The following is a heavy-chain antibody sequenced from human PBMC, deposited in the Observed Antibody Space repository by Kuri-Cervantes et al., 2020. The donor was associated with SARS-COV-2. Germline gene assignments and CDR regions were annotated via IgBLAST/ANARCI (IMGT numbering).Heavy chain of an antibody. CDR3: ARGPSWNYIWGTYRGGGDTFDI. V-gene: IGHV1-2*04. CDR1: GYTFTGHY. D-gene: IGHD3-16*02. J-gene: IGHJ3*02. Sequence: ASVKVSCKASGYTFTGHYMHWVRQAPGQGLEWMGWMNPNSGGTNSAQKFQGWVIMTRDTSITTAYMELSRLRSDDTAVYYCARGPSWNYIWGTYRGGGDTFDIWGQGTMVTVSS. CDR2: MNPNSGGT.